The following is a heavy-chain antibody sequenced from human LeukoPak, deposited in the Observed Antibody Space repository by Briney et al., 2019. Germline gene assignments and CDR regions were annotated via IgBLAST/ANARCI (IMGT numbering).Heavy chain of an antibody. CDR2: ISAYNGNT. Sequence: ASVKVSCKASGYTFTSYGISWVRQAPGQGLEWMGWISAYNGNTNYAQKLRGRVTMTTDTSTSTAYMELRSLRSDDTAVYYCARDRPYSSSWNWFDPWGQGTLVTVSS. V-gene: IGHV1-18*01. CDR1: GYTFTSYG. J-gene: IGHJ5*02. D-gene: IGHD6-13*01. CDR3: ARDRPYSSSWNWFDP.